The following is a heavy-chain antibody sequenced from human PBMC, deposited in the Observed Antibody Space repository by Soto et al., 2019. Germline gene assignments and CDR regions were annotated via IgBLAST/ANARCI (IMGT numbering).Heavy chain of an antibody. CDR2: IIPIFGTA. CDR3: ARDRSYDILTGYQTLLDYYGMDV. J-gene: IGHJ6*02. CDR1: GGTFSSYA. D-gene: IGHD3-9*01. Sequence: SVKVSCKASGGTFSSYAISWVRQAPGQGLEWMGGIIPIFGTANYAQKFQGRVTITADESTSTAYMELSSLRSEDTAVYYCARDRSYDILTGYQTLLDYYGMDVWGQGTTVT. V-gene: IGHV1-69*13.